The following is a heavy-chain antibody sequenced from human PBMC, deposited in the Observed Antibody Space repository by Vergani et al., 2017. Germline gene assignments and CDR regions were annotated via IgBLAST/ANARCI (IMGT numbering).Heavy chain of an antibody. D-gene: IGHD2-21*01. CDR1: GFTFTDAW. CDR2: IINKVNSYTT. J-gene: IGHJ4*02. Sequence: EVQLVESGGGLVKSGGSLRLSCVASGFTFTDAWMSWVRQAPGKGLEWIGHIINKVNSYTTEYAPSVKGRFIISRDDSRNTLYLDVISLETEETAVYYCTTDLATPGPPDGRDYFDHWCQRSLVTVAS. CDR3: TTDLATPGPPDGRDYFDH. V-gene: IGHV3-15*05.